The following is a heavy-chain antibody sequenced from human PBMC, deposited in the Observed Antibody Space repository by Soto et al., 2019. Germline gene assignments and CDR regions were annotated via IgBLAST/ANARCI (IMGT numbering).Heavy chain of an antibody. Sequence: QVQLVESGGGVVQSGRSLRLSCAASGFTFSSYGMHWVRQAPGKGLEWVAVIWYDGSNKYYADSVKGRFTISRDNSKNPLYLQMNSLRADDTAVYYCASDPTSQGRIQLWYDYWGQGTLVTVSS. V-gene: IGHV3-33*01. CDR3: ASDPTSQGRIQLWYDY. D-gene: IGHD5-18*01. CDR1: GFTFSSYG. CDR2: IWYDGSNK. J-gene: IGHJ4*02.